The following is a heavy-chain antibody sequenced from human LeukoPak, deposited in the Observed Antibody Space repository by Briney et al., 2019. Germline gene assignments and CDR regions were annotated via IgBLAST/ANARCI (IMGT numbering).Heavy chain of an antibody. CDR3: ARALPSSWYFFDY. D-gene: IGHD6-13*01. J-gene: IGHJ4*02. V-gene: IGHV3-48*01. CDR2: ISSSDNTI. CDR1: GFAFSDYS. Sequence: PGGSLRLSCAASGFAFSDYSMNWVRQAPGKGLEWVSYISSSDNTIHYADSVKGRFTISRDNAKNSLYLQMNSLRAEDTAVYYCARALPSSWYFFDYWGQGTLVTVSS.